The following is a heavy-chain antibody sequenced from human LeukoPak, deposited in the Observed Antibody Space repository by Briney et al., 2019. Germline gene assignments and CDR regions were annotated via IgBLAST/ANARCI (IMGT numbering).Heavy chain of an antibody. V-gene: IGHV4-61*01. Sequence: SETLSPTCTVTGGSFSSTTYYWSWIRQPPGKGQEWIGYIYYSGSTNYNPSLKSRVTISVDTSKNQFSLKLSSVTAADTAVYYCARPRKWLLLRDYYYGMDVWGQGTTVTVSS. CDR2: IYYSGST. CDR3: ARPRKWLLLRDYYYGMDV. CDR1: GGSFSSTTYY. D-gene: IGHD3-22*01. J-gene: IGHJ6*02.